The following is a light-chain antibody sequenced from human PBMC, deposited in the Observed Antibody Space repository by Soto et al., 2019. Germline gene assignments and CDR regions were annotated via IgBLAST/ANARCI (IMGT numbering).Light chain of an antibody. V-gene: IGKV3-11*01. CDR1: QNISNY. J-gene: IGKJ1*01. Sequence: IVFTKSPATLSLSPGKRATLSCRASQNISNYLIWYQQKPGQAPRLLIYDVSNRAAGIPARFSGSGSGTEFTLTITSLQPEDFATYYCQQLNNYPRTFGQGTKVDI. CDR3: QQLNNYPRT. CDR2: DVS.